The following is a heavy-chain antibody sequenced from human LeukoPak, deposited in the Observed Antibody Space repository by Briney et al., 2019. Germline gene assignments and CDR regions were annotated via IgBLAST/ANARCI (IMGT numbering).Heavy chain of an antibody. V-gene: IGHV4-39*07. CDR3: ARGRSSMVRGYYYYYMDA. CDR2: IYYSGST. J-gene: IGHJ6*03. Sequence: PSETLSLTCAVSGGSISSSSYYWGWIRQPPGKGLEWIGSIYYSGSTYYNPSLKSRVTISVDTSKNQFSLKLSSVTAADTAVYYCARGRSSMVRGYYYYYMDAWGKGTTVTISS. CDR1: GGSISSSSYY. D-gene: IGHD3-10*01.